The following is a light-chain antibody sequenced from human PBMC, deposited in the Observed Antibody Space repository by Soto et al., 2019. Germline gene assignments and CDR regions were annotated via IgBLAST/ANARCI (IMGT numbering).Light chain of an antibody. Sequence: DTQMTQSPSTLSASVGDRVTITCRASQTITTWLAWYQQKPGKAPKLLIYKAYSLQSGVPSRFSGSGFGTEFTLTISSLQPDDFATYYCQQYNIFSLTFGQGTKVDIK. V-gene: IGKV1-5*03. J-gene: IGKJ1*01. CDR3: QQYNIFSLT. CDR2: KAY. CDR1: QTITTW.